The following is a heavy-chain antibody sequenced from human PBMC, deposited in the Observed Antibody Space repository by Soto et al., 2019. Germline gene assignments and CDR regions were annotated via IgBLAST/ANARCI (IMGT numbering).Heavy chain of an antibody. CDR3: ARDYSTPYCYYGMDV. Sequence: SGPTLVNPTETLTLTCTVSGFSLSNGRMGVSWIRQPPGKALEWLAHIFSNDEKSYSTSLKSRLTISKDTSKSQVVLTMTNMDPVDTATYHCARDYSTPYCYYGMDVWGQGTTVTVYS. D-gene: IGHD4-4*01. CDR1: GFSLSNGRMG. V-gene: IGHV2-26*01. J-gene: IGHJ6*02. CDR2: IFSNDEK.